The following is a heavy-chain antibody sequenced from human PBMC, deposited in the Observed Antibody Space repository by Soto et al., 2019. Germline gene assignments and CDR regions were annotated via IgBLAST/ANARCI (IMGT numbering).Heavy chain of an antibody. CDR2: MNQDGRVK. Sequence: EVQLVESGGGLVQPGGSLRLSCAASGFTFSSYWMSWVRQAPGKGLEWVANMNQDGRVKNYVDSMRGRITISRDNAKNSLFLQMNSLRPEDTAVYYCAVRDGYNPEGFDYWGRGTLVTLSS. J-gene: IGHJ4*02. CDR1: GFTFSSYW. D-gene: IGHD6-25*01. V-gene: IGHV3-7*01. CDR3: AVRDGYNPEGFDY.